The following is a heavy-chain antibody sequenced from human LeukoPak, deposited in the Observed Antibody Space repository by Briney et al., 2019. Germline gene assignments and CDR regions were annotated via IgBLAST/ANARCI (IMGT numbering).Heavy chain of an antibody. D-gene: IGHD4-23*01. J-gene: IGHJ4*02. CDR1: GFTFSSYS. V-gene: IGHV3-48*01. CDR3: ARDKYGGNHVYYFDY. Sequence: GGSLRLSCAASGFTFSSYSMNWVRQAPGKGLEWVSYISSSSTIYYADSVKGRFTISRDNAKNSLYLQMNSLRAEDTAVYYCARDKYGGNHVYYFDYWGQGTLVTVSS. CDR2: ISSSSTI.